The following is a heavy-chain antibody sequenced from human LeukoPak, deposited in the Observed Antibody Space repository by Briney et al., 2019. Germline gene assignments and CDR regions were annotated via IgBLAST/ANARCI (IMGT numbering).Heavy chain of an antibody. Sequence: SETLSLTCAVYGGSFSGYYWSWIRQPPGKGLEWIGEINHSGSTNYNPSLKSRVTISVDTSKNQFSLKLSSVTAADTAVYYCARGPNSITMVRGAHYYFDYWGQGTLVTVSS. J-gene: IGHJ4*02. D-gene: IGHD3-10*01. CDR2: INHSGST. CDR3: ARGPNSITMVRGAHYYFDY. V-gene: IGHV4-34*01. CDR1: GGSFSGYY.